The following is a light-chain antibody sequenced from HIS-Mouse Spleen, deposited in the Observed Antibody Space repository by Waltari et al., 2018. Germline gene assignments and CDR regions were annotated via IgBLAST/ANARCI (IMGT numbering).Light chain of an antibody. Sequence: DIVMTQSPLSLPVTPGEPASISCRSSQSLLHSNGYNYLDWYLQKPGQSTQLLIYLGSNRASGVPDRFSGSGSGTDFTLKISRVEAEDVGVYYCMQALQTPQITFGGGTKVEIK. CDR3: MQALQTPQIT. CDR2: LGS. J-gene: IGKJ4*01. CDR1: QSLLHSNGYNY. V-gene: IGKV2-28*01.